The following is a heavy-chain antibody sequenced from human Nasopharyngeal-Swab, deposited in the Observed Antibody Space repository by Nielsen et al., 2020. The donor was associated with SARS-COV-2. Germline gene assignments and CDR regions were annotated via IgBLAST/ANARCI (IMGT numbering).Heavy chain of an antibody. CDR2: ISSSSSYI. Sequence: GGSLRLSCAASGFTFSGYSMNWVRQAPGKGLEWVSSISSSSSYIYYADSVKGRFTISGDNAKNSLYLQMNSLRAEDTAVYYCARDGGGCSSTSCYTWGQGTLVTVSS. CDR1: GFTFSGYS. V-gene: IGHV3-21*01. J-gene: IGHJ4*02. CDR3: ARDGGGCSSTSCYT. D-gene: IGHD2-2*02.